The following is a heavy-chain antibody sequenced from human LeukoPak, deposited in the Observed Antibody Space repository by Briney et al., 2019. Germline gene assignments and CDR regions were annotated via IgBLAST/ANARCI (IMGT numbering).Heavy chain of an antibody. D-gene: IGHD3-22*01. CDR1: GFTFDDYA. J-gene: IGHJ4*02. V-gene: IGHV3-43*02. Sequence: PGGSLRLSCAASGFTFDDYAMHWVRQAPGKGLEWVSLISGDGGSTYYADSVKGRFTISRDNSKNSLYLQMNSLRTEDTALYYCAKGALYDSSGYYYPFDYWGQGTLVNVSS. CDR3: AKGALYDSSGYYYPFDY. CDR2: ISGDGGST.